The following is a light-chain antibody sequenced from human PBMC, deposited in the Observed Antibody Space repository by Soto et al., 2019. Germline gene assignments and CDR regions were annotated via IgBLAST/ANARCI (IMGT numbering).Light chain of an antibody. Sequence: QSVLTQPPSVSGAPGQRVTISCTGSSSNIGAGYDVHWYQQFPGTTPKFLIYGNTNRPSGVPDRFSASKSGTSASLDITGLQAEDEAEHFCQSYDSSLTVVFGGGTKVTVL. CDR3: QSYDSSLTVV. V-gene: IGLV1-40*01. CDR1: SSNIGAGYD. J-gene: IGLJ2*01. CDR2: GNT.